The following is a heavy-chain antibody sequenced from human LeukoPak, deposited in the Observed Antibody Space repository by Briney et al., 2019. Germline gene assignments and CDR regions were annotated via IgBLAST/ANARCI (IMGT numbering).Heavy chain of an antibody. J-gene: IGHJ6*03. Sequence: PGGSLRLSCAASGLTVSSNHMSWVRQAPGKGLEWVLVIYTGGSTDYADSVKGRFTISRDNSKNTLYLQMNSLRAEDTALYYCARGARAATGYYYYYMDVWGKGTTVTVSS. CDR1: GLTVSSNH. CDR3: ARGARAATGYYYYYMDV. CDR2: IYTGGST. V-gene: IGHV3-53*01. D-gene: IGHD2-15*01.